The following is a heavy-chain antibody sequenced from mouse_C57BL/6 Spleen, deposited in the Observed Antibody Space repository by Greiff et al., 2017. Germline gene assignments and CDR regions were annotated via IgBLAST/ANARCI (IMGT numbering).Heavy chain of an antibody. CDR3: ARVSDYSWFAY. J-gene: IGHJ3*01. D-gene: IGHD2-4*01. Sequence: EVKVEESGGGLVQPGGSLKLSCAASGFTFSDYGMAWVRQAPRKGPEWVAFISTLAYSIYYADTVTGRFTISRGNAKHTLYLEMSSLRSEDTAMYYCARVSDYSWFAYWGQGTLVTVSA. CDR2: ISTLAYSI. CDR1: GFTFSDYG. V-gene: IGHV5-15*04.